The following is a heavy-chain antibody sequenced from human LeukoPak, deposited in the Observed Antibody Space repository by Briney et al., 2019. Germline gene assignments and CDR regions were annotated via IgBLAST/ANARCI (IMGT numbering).Heavy chain of an antibody. CDR1: GGSIRTDGSY. J-gene: IGHJ6*02. V-gene: IGHV4-39*01. D-gene: IGHD1-26*01. Sequence: SETLSLTCTVSGGSIRTDGSYWAWIRQPPGKGLEWIGSIYIDGITHYNSSLQSRVTLSIDTSKNQFSLKLTSVTAADTAVFYCARLFTRAWEYRYGMDVWGQGTTVTVSS. CDR3: ARLFTRAWEYRYGMDV. CDR2: IYIDGIT.